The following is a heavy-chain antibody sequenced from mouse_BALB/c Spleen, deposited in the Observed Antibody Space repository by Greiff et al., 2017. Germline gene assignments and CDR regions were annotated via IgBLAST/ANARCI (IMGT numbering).Heavy chain of an antibody. V-gene: IGHV5-6-4*01. CDR2: ISSGGSYT. CDR1: GFTFSSYT. Sequence: DVHLVESGGGLVKPGGSLKLSCAASGFTFSSYTMSWVRQTPEKRLEWVATISSGGSYTYYPDSVKGRFTISRDNAKNTLYLQMSSLKSEDTAMYYCTRGGSAMDYWGQGTSVTVSS. CDR3: TRGGSAMDY. J-gene: IGHJ4*01.